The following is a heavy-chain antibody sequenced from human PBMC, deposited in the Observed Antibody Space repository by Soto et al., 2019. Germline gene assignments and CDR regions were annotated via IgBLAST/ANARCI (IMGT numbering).Heavy chain of an antibody. CDR2: IYHSGST. V-gene: IGHV4-4*02. CDR1: SGSISSSNW. D-gene: IGHD2-2*01. J-gene: IGHJ6*03. Sequence: QVQLQESGPGLVKPSGTLSLTCAVSSGSISSSNWWSWVRQPPGKGLEWIGEIYHSGSTNYNPSPKSRVTISVDESKNQFSLKLSSVTAADTAVYYCARLSYCSSTSCSKRLDYYYYYMDVWGKGTTVTVSS. CDR3: ARLSYCSSTSCSKRLDYYYYYMDV.